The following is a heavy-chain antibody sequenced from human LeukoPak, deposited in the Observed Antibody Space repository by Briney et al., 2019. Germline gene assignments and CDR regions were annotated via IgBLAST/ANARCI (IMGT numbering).Heavy chain of an antibody. V-gene: IGHV3-23*01. CDR3: AKSHSVGYRGYFDY. CDR2: ISDSGDTT. D-gene: IGHD5-12*01. Sequence: PGGSLRLSCAASGFIFNNYGLIWVRQAPGKGLEWVSTISDSGDTTYYADSVKGRFTISRDNSKNTVRLQMNSLRAEDTAVYYCAKSHSVGYRGYFDYWGQGTTVTVSS. J-gene: IGHJ4*03. CDR1: GFIFNNYG.